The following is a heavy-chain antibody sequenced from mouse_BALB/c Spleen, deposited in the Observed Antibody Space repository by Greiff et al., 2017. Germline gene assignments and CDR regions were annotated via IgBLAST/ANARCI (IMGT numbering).Heavy chain of an antibody. CDR2: ISDGGSYT. CDR3: AIVYYRYDVGSPAMDY. CDR1: GFTFSDYY. V-gene: IGHV5-4*02. J-gene: IGHJ4*01. D-gene: IGHD2-14*01. Sequence: EVMLVESGGGLVKPGGSLKLSCAASGFTFSDYYMYWVRQTPEKRLEWVATISDGGSYTYYPDSVKGRFTISRDNAKNNLYLQMSSLKSEDTAMYYCAIVYYRYDVGSPAMDYWGQGTSVTVSS.